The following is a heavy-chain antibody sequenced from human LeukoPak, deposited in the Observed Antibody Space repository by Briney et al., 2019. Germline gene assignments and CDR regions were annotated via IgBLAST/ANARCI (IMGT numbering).Heavy chain of an antibody. CDR1: GGSISSYY. CDR2: IYYSGST. J-gene: IGHJ4*02. CDR3: AREQGRDGDLDY. D-gene: IGHD4-17*01. V-gene: IGHV4-59*01. Sequence: PSETLSLTCTVSGGSISSYYWSWIRQPSGKGLEWIGYIYYSGSTNYNPSLKSRVTISVDTSKNQFSLKLSSVTAADTAVYYCAREQGRDGDLDYWGQGTLVTVSS.